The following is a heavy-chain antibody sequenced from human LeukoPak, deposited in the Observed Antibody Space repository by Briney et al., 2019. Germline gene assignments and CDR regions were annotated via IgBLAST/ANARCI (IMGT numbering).Heavy chain of an antibody. V-gene: IGHV4-61*02. CDR2: IYTSGTT. Sequence: PSQTLCLTCTVSGGSITSGGSNWGRLPQPAGKGLVSFVSIYTSGTTYSDPAHESRATTSVDTSKTQFSLKLSSVTSADTAVYYCARDPRGYSYGRGSCLDYWGQGTPVTVSP. CDR1: GGSITSGGSN. D-gene: IGHD5-18*01. J-gene: IGHJ4*02. CDR3: ARDPRGYSYGRGSCLDY.